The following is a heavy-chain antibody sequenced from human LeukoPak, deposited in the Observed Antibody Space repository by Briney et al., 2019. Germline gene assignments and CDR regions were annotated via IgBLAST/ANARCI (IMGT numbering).Heavy chain of an antibody. D-gene: IGHD3-10*01. CDR1: GFTFSSYS. Sequence: HPGGSLRLSCAASGFTFSSYSMNWVRQAPGKGLEWVSYISSSSSTIYYADSVKGRFTISRDNAKNSLYLQMNSLRDEDTAVYYCARESSGKDYYYGMDVWGQGTTVTVSS. CDR2: ISSSSSTI. V-gene: IGHV3-48*02. J-gene: IGHJ6*02. CDR3: ARESSGKDYYYGMDV.